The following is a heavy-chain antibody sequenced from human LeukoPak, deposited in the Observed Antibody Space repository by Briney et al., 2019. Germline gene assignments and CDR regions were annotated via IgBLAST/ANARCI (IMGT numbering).Heavy chain of an antibody. CDR2: IVSCGSYT. D-gene: IGHD5-18*01. CDR3: ARLMNTAMALDAFDI. Sequence: GGALRLSCKGSGYSFSNYCISGVRHMAGKGLEWVGGIVSCGSYTNFSPSFQGHVTISTVKSISTAYLQWSSLKASDTAMYYCARLMNTAMALDAFDIWGQGTMVTVSS. V-gene: IGHV5-10-1*01. J-gene: IGHJ3*02. CDR1: GYSFSNYC.